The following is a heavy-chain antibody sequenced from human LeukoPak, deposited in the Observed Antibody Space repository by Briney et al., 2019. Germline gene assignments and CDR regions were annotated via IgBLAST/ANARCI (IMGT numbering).Heavy chain of an antibody. Sequence: PGGSLRLSCAASGFTFSGSAMHWVRQASGKGLEWVGRIRSKANSYATASAASVRGRFTISRDDSKNTLYLQMNSLRAEDTAVYYCAKSPHSYGVHDAFDIWGQGTMVTVSS. CDR3: AKSPHSYGVHDAFDI. V-gene: IGHV3-73*01. CDR2: IRSKANSYAT. J-gene: IGHJ3*02. CDR1: GFTFSGSA. D-gene: IGHD4-17*01.